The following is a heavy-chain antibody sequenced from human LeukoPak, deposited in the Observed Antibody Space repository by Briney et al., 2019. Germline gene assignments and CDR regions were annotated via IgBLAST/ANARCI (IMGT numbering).Heavy chain of an antibody. J-gene: IGHJ4*02. CDR3: ANNRSVVECRSCYFDY. V-gene: IGHV3-30*02. Sequence: GGSLRLSCAASGFTFSSYGMHWVRQAPGKGLEWVAFIRYDGGNKYYAGSVKGRFTISRDNSKNTLYLQMNSLRAEDTAVYYCANNRSVVECRSCYFDYWGQGTLVTVSS. CDR2: IRYDGGNK. CDR1: GFTFSSYG. D-gene: IGHD2-15*01.